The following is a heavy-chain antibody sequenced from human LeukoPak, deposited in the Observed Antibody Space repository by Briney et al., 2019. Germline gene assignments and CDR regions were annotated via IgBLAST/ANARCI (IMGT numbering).Heavy chain of an antibody. J-gene: IGHJ6*02. V-gene: IGHV4-39*01. CDR3: ARHRRYYGMDV. Sequence: SETLSLTCTVSGGSISSYYWGWIRQPPGKGLEWIGSIYYSGSTYYNPSLKSRVTISVNTSKNQFSLKLSSVTAADTAVYYCARHRRYYGMDVWGQGTTVTVSS. CDR1: GGSISSYY. CDR2: IYYSGST.